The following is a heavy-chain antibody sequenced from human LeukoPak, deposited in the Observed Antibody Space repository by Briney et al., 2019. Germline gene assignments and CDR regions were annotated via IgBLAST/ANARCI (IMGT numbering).Heavy chain of an antibody. J-gene: IGHJ4*02. CDR1: GFTFSSYW. CDR3: ARRVEYYDFWSCYSLYFHL. Sequence: GGSLRLSCAASGFTFSSYWMSWVRQAPGKGLEWVANIKQDGSEKYYVDSVKGRFTISRDNAKNSLYLQMNSLRAEDTAVYYFARRVEYYDFWSCYSLYFHLWGQGTLVTVSS. V-gene: IGHV3-7*01. D-gene: IGHD3-3*01. CDR2: IKQDGSEK.